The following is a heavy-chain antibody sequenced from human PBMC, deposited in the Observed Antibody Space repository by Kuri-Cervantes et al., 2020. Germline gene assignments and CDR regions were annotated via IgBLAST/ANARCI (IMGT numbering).Heavy chain of an antibody. CDR3: ATSNWENYLVRDF. J-gene: IGHJ4*02. D-gene: IGHD1-7*01. CDR2: INHSGST. CDR1: GGSFSGYY. Sequence: SQTLSLTCAVYGGSFSGYYWSWIRQPPGKGLEWIGEINHSGSTNYNPSLKSRVTISVDTSKNQFSLRLSSVTAADTAIYYCATSNWENYLVRDFWGQGTLVTFSS. V-gene: IGHV4-34*01.